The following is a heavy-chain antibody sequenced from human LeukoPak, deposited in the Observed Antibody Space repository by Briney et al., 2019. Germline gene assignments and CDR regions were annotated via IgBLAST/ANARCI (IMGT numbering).Heavy chain of an antibody. CDR1: GYTFTNYW. Sequence: GESLKISCKGSGYTFTNYWIGWVRQMPGKGLGFMGIIYPGDSDTRYSPSFQGQVTISVDKSINTAYLQWSSLKASDSAMYYCARAGYSNRWDGVDYWGQETLVTVSS. J-gene: IGHJ4*02. CDR2: IYPGDSDT. CDR3: ARAGYSNRWDGVDY. V-gene: IGHV5-51*01. D-gene: IGHD2/OR15-2a*01.